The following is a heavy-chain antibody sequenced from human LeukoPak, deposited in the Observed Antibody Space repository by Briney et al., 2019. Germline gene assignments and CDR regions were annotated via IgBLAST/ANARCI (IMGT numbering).Heavy chain of an antibody. CDR2: ISYDGSNK. CDR3: ARGYYHDSSGYPPPY. CDR1: GFTFSSYA. Sequence: GGSLRLSCAASGFTFSSYAMHWVRQAPGKGLEGVAVISYDGSNKYYADSVKGRFTISRDNSKNTLYLQMNSLRAEDTAVYYCARGYYHDSSGYPPPYWGQGTLVTVSS. J-gene: IGHJ4*02. V-gene: IGHV3-30-3*01. D-gene: IGHD3-22*01.